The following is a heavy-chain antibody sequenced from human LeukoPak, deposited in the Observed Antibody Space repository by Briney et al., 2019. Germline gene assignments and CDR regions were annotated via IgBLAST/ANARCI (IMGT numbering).Heavy chain of an antibody. Sequence: GGSLRLSCAATGFTFSSYSMNWVRQAPGKGLEWVSYIRSSSRTIYYADSVKGRFTISRDNAKNSLFLQMNSLRAEDTAVYYCAREVRDYYDGSGSLYRRWWYFDLWGRGALVTVSS. D-gene: IGHD3-22*01. CDR3: AREVRDYYDGSGSLYRRWWYFDL. CDR2: IRSSSRTI. CDR1: GFTFSSYS. V-gene: IGHV3-48*01. J-gene: IGHJ2*01.